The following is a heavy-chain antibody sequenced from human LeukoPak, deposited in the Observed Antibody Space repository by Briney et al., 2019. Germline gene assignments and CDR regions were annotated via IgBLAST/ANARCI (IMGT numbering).Heavy chain of an antibody. CDR1: GGSFSGYY. CDR3: ARAVNYYDSSGSHKIYYYYGMDV. Sequence: SETLSLTCAVYGGSFSGYYWSRIRQPPGKELEWIGEINHSGSTNYNPSLKSRVTISVDTSKNQFSLKPSSVTAADTAVYYCARAVNYYDSSGSHKIYYYYGMDVWGQGTTVTVSS. J-gene: IGHJ6*02. D-gene: IGHD3-22*01. V-gene: IGHV4-34*01. CDR2: INHSGST.